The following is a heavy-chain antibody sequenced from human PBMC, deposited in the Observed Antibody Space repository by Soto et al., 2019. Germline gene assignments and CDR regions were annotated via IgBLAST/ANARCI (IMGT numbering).Heavy chain of an antibody. CDR1: GGTFSSYA. CDR3: AGDFGGSYAY. CDR2: IIPIFGTA. Sequence: QVQLVQSGAEVKKPGSSVKVSCKASGGTFSSYAISWVRQAPGQGLEWMGGIIPIFGTANYAQKFQGRVTITADETTGIAYMELSSLGSEDTGVYLCAGDFGGSYAYWGQGTLGTVSS. J-gene: IGHJ4*02. D-gene: IGHD1-26*01. V-gene: IGHV1-69*12.